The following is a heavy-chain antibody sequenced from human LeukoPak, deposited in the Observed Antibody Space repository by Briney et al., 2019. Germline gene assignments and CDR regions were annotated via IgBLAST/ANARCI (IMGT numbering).Heavy chain of an antibody. CDR3: AKGVGSSWPYNCFDP. CDR1: GFPFDDYA. Sequence: GRSLRLSCAASGFPFDDYAMHWVRQAPGKGLEWVSGISWNSGSIGYADSVKGRFTISRDNAKNPLYLQMNSLRAEDMALYYCAKGVGSSWPYNCFDPWGQGTLVTVSS. V-gene: IGHV3-9*03. D-gene: IGHD6-13*01. CDR2: ISWNSGSI. J-gene: IGHJ5*02.